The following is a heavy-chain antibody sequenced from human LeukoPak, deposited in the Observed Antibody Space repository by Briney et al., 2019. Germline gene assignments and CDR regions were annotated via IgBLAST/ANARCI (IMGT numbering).Heavy chain of an antibody. CDR1: GFTFSSYE. CDR2: ISSSGSTI. Sequence: PGRSLRLSCAASGFTFSSYEMNWVRQAPGKGLEWVSYISSSGSTIYYADSVKGRFTISRDNAKNSLYLQMNSLRAEDTAVYYCARGRDDILTGYYNANWFDPWGQGTLVTVSS. V-gene: IGHV3-48*03. J-gene: IGHJ5*02. CDR3: ARGRDDILTGYYNANWFDP. D-gene: IGHD3-9*01.